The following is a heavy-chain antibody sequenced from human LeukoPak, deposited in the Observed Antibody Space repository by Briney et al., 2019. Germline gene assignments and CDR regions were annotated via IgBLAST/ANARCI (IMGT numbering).Heavy chain of an antibody. CDR2: IWYDGSNK. J-gene: IGHJ4*02. D-gene: IGHD3-22*01. CDR1: GFTFSSYG. CDR3: ARAGGAYYYDSSGYYY. Sequence: GGSLRLSCAASGFTFSSYGMHWVRQAPGKGLEWVAVIWYDGSNKYYADSVKGRLTISRDNSKNTLYLQMNSLRAEDTAVYYCARAGGAYYYDSSGYYYWGQGTLVTVSS. V-gene: IGHV3-33*01.